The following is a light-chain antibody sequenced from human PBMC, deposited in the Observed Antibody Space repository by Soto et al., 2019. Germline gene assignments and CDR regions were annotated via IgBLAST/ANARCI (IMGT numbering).Light chain of an antibody. V-gene: IGLV1-44*01. CDR1: SSNIGSYT. J-gene: IGLJ2*01. CDR3: AAWDDSLNGDVV. CDR2: SNS. Sequence: QSALTQPPSASGTPGQRVTISCSGSSSNIGSYTVTWYQQLPGTAPKLLIYSNSQRPSGVPDRFSGSKFGTSASLAISGLQSEDEADYYCAAWDDSLNGDVVFGGGTKLTVL.